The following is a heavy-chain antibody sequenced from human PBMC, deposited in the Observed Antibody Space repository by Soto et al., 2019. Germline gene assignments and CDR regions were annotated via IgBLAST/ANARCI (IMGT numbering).Heavy chain of an antibody. J-gene: IGHJ5*02. D-gene: IGHD6-13*01. CDR1: GFTFSSYS. CDR3: AIAAAGTAGGLDP. CDR2: ISSSSSTI. Sequence: GGSLRLSCAASGFTFSSYSMNWVRQAPGKGLEWVSYISSSSSTIYYADSVKGRFTISRDNAKNSLYLQMNSLRDEDTAVYYCAIAAAGTAGGLDPWGQGTLVTVSS. V-gene: IGHV3-48*02.